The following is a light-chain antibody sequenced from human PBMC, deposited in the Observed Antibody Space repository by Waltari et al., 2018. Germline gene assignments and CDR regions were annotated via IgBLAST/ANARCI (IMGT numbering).Light chain of an antibody. CDR3: QQSFSTRMFT. CDR2: TTS. CDR1: QTITSY. V-gene: IGKV1-39*01. Sequence: DIQMTQSPSSLSASIGHRVTITCRASQTITSYLNWYRQKTGKAPELLIYTTSTLQSGVPSRFSGSGSGIDFTLTISGLQPEDVATYFCQQSFSTRMFTFGPGTKVDIK. J-gene: IGKJ3*01.